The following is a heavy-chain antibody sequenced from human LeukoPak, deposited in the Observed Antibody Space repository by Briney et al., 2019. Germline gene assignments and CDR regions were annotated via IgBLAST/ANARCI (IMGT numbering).Heavy chain of an antibody. CDR2: INSNSGGT. D-gene: IGHD6-13*01. CDR3: ARDEGIAAAGPFLCYFNL. Sequence: GASVKVSCKASGYTFTGYYMHWVRQAPGQGLEWMGWINSNSGGTNYAQKFQGRVTMTRDTSISTAYMELSRLRSDDTAVYYWARDEGIAAAGPFLCYFNLGGRGPLVTVSS. V-gene: IGHV1-2*02. CDR1: GYTFTGYY. J-gene: IGHJ2*01.